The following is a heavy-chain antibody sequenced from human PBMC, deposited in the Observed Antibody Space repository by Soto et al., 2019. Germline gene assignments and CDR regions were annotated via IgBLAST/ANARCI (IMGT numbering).Heavy chain of an antibody. V-gene: IGHV5-10-1*01. CDR3: AREEWELGGHWFHP. D-gene: IGHD1-26*01. Sequence: VESLKISCNASGFRFTNFWISWVGQMPGKGLEWMGKIDPNDSYTKYSPSFQGHVTISVDKSISTAYLHWSSLKASDTAMYFCAREEWELGGHWFHPWGQGTLLTVSS. J-gene: IGHJ5*02. CDR2: IDPNDSYT. CDR1: GFRFTNFW.